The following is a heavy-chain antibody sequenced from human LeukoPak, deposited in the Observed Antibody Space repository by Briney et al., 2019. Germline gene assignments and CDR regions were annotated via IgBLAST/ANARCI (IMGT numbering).Heavy chain of an antibody. CDR1: GFTVSSNY. CDR2: IYSGGAT. Sequence: PGGSLRLSCAASGFTVSSNYMNWVRQAPGKGLEWVSVIYSGGATYYADSVKGRFAISRDDSKNTLSLQMNNLRADDTAVYYCARDSGYCSSISCYDAFDIWGQGTLVTVSS. V-gene: IGHV3-53*01. J-gene: IGHJ3*02. CDR3: ARDSGYCSSISCYDAFDI. D-gene: IGHD2-2*01.